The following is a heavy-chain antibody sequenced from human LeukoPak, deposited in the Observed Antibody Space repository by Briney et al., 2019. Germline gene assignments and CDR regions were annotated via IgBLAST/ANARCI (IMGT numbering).Heavy chain of an antibody. CDR3: ARGRTTIYMDV. Sequence: ASVKVSCKASGYTFTSYYMHWVRQAPGQGLEWMGIINPSGGSTSYAQKFQGRVTMTRDTSISTAYMELSRLRSDDTAVYYCARGRTTIYMDVWGKGTTVTISS. V-gene: IGHV1-46*01. J-gene: IGHJ6*03. CDR1: GYTFTSYY. CDR2: INPSGGST. D-gene: IGHD5-24*01.